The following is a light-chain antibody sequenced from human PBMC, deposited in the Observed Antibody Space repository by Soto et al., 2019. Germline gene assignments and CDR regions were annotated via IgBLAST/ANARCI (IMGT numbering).Light chain of an antibody. CDR1: SSDVGAYNY. V-gene: IGLV2-8*01. J-gene: IGLJ3*02. CDR3: NSFGRSNHVV. CDR2: EVT. Sequence: QSALTQPPSASGSPGQSITISCTGTSSDVGAYNYVSWYQQHPGKAPKLVIYEVTKRPSGVPDRFSGSKSGNTASLTVSGLQVEDEADYYCNSFGRSNHVVFGGGTKPTVL.